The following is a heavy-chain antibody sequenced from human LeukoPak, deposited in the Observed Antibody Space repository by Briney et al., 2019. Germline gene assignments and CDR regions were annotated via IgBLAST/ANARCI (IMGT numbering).Heavy chain of an antibody. CDR3: ARAIDDSSGDAFDI. Sequence: SQTLSLTCAISGDSVSSNSAAWNWIRQFPSRGLEWLGRTYYRSKWYNDYAVSVKSRITINPDTSKNQFSLQLNSVTPEDAAVYCCARAIDDSSGDAFDIWGQGTMVTVSS. CDR2: TYYRSKWYN. V-gene: IGHV6-1*01. CDR1: GDSVSSNSAA. J-gene: IGHJ3*02. D-gene: IGHD3-22*01.